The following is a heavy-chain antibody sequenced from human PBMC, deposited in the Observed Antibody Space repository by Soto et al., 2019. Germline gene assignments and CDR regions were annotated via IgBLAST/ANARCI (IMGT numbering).Heavy chain of an antibody. CDR2: ISWNSGSI. CDR3: AKGYYGA. D-gene: IGHD4-17*01. Sequence: PGGSLRLSCAASGFTFDDYAMHWVRQAPGKGLEWVSGISWNSGSIGYADSVKGRFTISRDNAKNSLYLQMNSLRAEDTALYYCAKGYYGAWGQGTLVTVS. CDR1: GFTFDDYA. V-gene: IGHV3-9*01. J-gene: IGHJ5*02.